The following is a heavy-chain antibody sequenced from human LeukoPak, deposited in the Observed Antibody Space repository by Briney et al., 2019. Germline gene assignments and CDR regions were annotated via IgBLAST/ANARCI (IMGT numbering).Heavy chain of an antibody. CDR2: IYYSGST. Sequence: SETLSLTCTVSGGSVSSGSYYWNWIRQPPGKGLEWIGYIYYSGSTNYNPSLESRITISVDTSKNLFSLKLSSVTAADTAVYYCARGDGYHIWWGQGALVTVSS. J-gene: IGHJ4*02. CDR3: ARGDGYHIW. CDR1: GGSVSSGSYY. V-gene: IGHV4-61*01. D-gene: IGHD5-24*01.